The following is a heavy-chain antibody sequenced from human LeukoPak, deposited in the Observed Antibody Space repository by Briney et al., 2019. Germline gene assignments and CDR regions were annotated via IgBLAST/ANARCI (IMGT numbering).Heavy chain of an antibody. CDR1: GGSISSGSYY. V-gene: IGHV4-61*02. CDR2: IYTSGST. D-gene: IGHD3-3*01. J-gene: IGHJ4*02. CDR3: AREVYYDFWSGSVGFDY. Sequence: PSQTLSLTCTVSGGSISSGSYYWSWIRQPAGKGLEWIGRIYTSGSTNYNPSLKSRVTISVDTSKNQFSLKLSSVTAADTAVYYCAREVYYDFWSGSVGFDYWGQGTLVTVSS.